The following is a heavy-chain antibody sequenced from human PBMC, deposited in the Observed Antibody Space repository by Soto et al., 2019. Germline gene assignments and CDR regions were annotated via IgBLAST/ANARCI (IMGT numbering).Heavy chain of an antibody. CDR3: AKGDNLGPKTGYAFDP. CDR1: GDSVSSNTAS. V-gene: IGHV6-1*01. D-gene: IGHD5-12*01. J-gene: IGHJ5*02. CDR2: TYFRSKWYN. Sequence: SQTLSLTCAISGDSVSSNTASWNWIRQSPSRGLEWLGRTYFRSKWYNDYAVSVKSRIIINPDTSNNRFSLQRRSVTPEDTAVYFCAKGDNLGPKTGYAFDPWGQRIMVTASS.